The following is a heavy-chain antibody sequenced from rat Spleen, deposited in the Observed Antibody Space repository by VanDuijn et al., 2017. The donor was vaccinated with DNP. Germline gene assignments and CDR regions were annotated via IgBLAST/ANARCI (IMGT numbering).Heavy chain of an antibody. D-gene: IGHD1-4*01. CDR3: ARGLPGSPFDY. CDR1: GITFSDHN. Sequence: EVQLVESGGGPVQPGRSLKLSCAVSGITFSDHNMAWVRQAPTKGLDWVASIINSGGTTYYRDSVKGRFTISRDDAKSTLYLQMDSLRSEDTATYSCARGLPGSPFDYWGQGVMVTVSS. V-gene: IGHV5-25*01. CDR2: IINSGGTT. J-gene: IGHJ2*01.